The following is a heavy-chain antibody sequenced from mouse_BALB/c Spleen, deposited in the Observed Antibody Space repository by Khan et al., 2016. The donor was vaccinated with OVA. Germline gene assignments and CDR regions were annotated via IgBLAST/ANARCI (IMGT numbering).Heavy chain of an antibody. CDR1: GFTFSDYG. CDR2: ISSLAYNF. J-gene: IGHJ3*01. Sequence: EVELVESGGGLVQPGGSRKLSCAASGFTFSDYGMAWIRQGPGKGPEWITFISSLAYNFYYADTVTGRFTISRENARNTLDLQMNSLGSEDTAMYYWGRGGTGGFAYWGQGTLVTVSA. V-gene: IGHV5-15*02. CDR3: GRGGTGGFAY. D-gene: IGHD3-1*01.